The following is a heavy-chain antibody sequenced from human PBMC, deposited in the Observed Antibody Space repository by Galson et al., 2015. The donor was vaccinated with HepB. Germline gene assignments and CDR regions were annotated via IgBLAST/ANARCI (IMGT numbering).Heavy chain of an antibody. V-gene: IGHV2-70*04. CDR3: ARTSYGGNSVYVH. J-gene: IGHJ4*02. CDR1: GFSLSTSGMR. D-gene: IGHD4-23*01. Sequence: PALVKPTQTLTLTCTFSGFSLSTSGMRVSWIRQPPGKALEWLARIDWDDNKFYSTSLKTRLTISKDTSKNQVVLTMTNMDPVDTATYYCARTSYGGNSVYVHWGQGTLVTVSS. CDR2: IDWDDNK.